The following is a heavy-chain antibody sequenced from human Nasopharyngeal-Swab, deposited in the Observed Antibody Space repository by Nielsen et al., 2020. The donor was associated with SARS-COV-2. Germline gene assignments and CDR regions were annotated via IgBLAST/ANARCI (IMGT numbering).Heavy chain of an antibody. Sequence: GESLKISCKGSGYTFTNYWIVWVRQMPGKGLEWMGITYPGDSDTRYCPSWQGQVTISADKSISTAFLQWASLKASDTAIYYCARQPFHYYDRNAYFGSFDPWGQGTLVTVSS. J-gene: IGHJ5*02. D-gene: IGHD3-22*01. CDR1: GYTFTNYW. CDR3: ARQPFHYYDRNAYFGSFDP. V-gene: IGHV5-51*01. CDR2: TYPGDSDT.